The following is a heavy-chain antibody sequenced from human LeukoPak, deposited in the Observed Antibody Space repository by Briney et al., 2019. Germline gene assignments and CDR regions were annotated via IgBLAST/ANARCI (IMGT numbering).Heavy chain of an antibody. CDR1: GFTFSSYA. J-gene: IGHJ6*03. V-gene: IGHV3-30*04. Sequence: GSLRLSCAASGFTFSSYAMHWVRQAPGKGLEWVAVISYDGSNKYYADSVKGRFTISRDNSKNTLYLQMNSLRAEDTAVYYCASADGYSSSWAYYYYYMDVWGKGTTVTVSS. CDR2: ISYDGSNK. CDR3: ASADGYSSSWAYYYYYMDV. D-gene: IGHD6-13*01.